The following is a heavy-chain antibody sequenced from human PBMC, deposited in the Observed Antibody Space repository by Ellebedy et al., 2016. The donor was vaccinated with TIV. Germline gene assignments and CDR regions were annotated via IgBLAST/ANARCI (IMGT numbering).Heavy chain of an antibody. CDR1: GFTFSSYW. CDR3: ARVKLRWENDY. D-gene: IGHD4-23*01. V-gene: IGHV3-74*01. CDR2: INSDATST. J-gene: IGHJ4*02. Sequence: GESLKISCAASGFTFSSYWLHWVRQAPGKGLVWVSRINSDATSTSYADSVKGRFTISRDNAKNTLYLQMNSLRAEDTAVYYCARVKLRWENDYWGQGTLVTVSS.